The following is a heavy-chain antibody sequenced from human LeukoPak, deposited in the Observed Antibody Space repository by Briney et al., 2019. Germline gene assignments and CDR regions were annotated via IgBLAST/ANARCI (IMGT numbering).Heavy chain of an antibody. Sequence: GGSLRLSCAASGFTFSSYAMSWVRQAPGKGLEWVSAISGSGGSTYYADSVKGRFTISRDNSKNTLYLQMNSLRAEDTAVYYCARDSLNSGSYYLGNDYWGQGTLVTVSS. CDR3: ARDSLNSGSYYLGNDY. V-gene: IGHV3-23*01. CDR2: ISGSGGST. J-gene: IGHJ4*02. CDR1: GFTFSSYA. D-gene: IGHD1-26*01.